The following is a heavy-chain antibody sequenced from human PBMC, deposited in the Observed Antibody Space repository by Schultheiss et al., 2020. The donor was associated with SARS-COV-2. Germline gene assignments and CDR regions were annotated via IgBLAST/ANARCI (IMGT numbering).Heavy chain of an antibody. CDR3: AKDRLIRFLEWLSPLDP. Sequence: GGSLRLSCAASGFTFSSYAMSWVRQAPGKGLEWVSAISGSGGSTYYADSVKGRFTISRDNSKNTLYLQRNSLRADDTAVYYCAKDRLIRFLEWLSPLDPWGQGTLVTVSS. CDR2: ISGSGGST. CDR1: GFTFSSYA. J-gene: IGHJ5*02. D-gene: IGHD3-3*01. V-gene: IGHV3-23*01.